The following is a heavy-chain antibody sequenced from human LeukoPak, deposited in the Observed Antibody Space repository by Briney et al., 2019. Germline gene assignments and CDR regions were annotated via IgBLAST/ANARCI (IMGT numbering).Heavy chain of an antibody. Sequence: SETLSLTCPVTGSSLSSYYWSWIRPPPGKVLEWIGYIYYSGSTNYNPSLKSRVTISVDTSKNQFSLKLSSVTAADTAVYYCARSTGYSIYYFDYWGQGTLVTVSS. CDR2: IYYSGST. D-gene: IGHD6-13*01. J-gene: IGHJ4*02. V-gene: IGHV4-59*01. CDR3: ARSTGYSIYYFDY. CDR1: GSSLSSYY.